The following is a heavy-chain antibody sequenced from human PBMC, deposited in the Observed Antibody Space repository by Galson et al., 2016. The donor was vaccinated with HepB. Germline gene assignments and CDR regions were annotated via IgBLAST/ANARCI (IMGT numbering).Heavy chain of an antibody. CDR3: AKDRGGRVDTGTLDY. CDR1: GTTFSNYA. CDR2: IGGSDTGT. D-gene: IGHD5-18*01. Sequence: SLRLSCAASGTTFSNYAMHWVRQAPGEGLEWVSGIGGSDTGTYYADSVRGRSTISRDNSKNTLYLQMNSLRAGDAAVYYCAKDRGGRVDTGTLDYWGQGTLVTVSS. V-gene: IGHV3-23*01. J-gene: IGHJ4*02.